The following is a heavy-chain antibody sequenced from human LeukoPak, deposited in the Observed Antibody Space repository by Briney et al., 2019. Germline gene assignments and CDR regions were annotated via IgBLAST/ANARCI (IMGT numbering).Heavy chain of an antibody. CDR2: MNPNSGNT. J-gene: IGHJ6*02. CDR1: GYTFTSYD. CDR3: ARWGWSERGYYYGMDV. Sequence: ASVKVSCKASGYTFTSYDINWVRQATGQGLEWIGWMNPNSGNTGYAQKFQGRVTMTRNTSISTAYMELRSLRSEDTAVYYCARWGWSERGYYYGMDVWGQGATVTVSS. D-gene: IGHD6-19*01. V-gene: IGHV1-8*01.